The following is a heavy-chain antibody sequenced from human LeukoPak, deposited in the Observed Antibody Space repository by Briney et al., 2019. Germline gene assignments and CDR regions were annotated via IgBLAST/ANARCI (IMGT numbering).Heavy chain of an antibody. CDR2: ISGSGGSK. CDR3: AKPRQQLGASAAFDI. D-gene: IGHD6-13*01. Sequence: GGSLRRNCAGSGFTSRSDGMSRVRQGQGKGREGVSSISGSGGSKDEKDSVKGRFSMSRDRSKNTLYLQMKSLRAEDAAIYYSAKPRQQLGASAAFDIWGQGTLVTVSS. V-gene: IGHV3-23*01. CDR1: GFTSRSDG. J-gene: IGHJ3*02.